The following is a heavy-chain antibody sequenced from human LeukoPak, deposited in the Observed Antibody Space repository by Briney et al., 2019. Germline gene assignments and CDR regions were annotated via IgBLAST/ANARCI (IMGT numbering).Heavy chain of an antibody. Sequence: SETLSLTCAVYGGSFSGYYWSWIRQPPGKGLEWIGEINHSGSTNYNPSLKSRVTISVDTSKNQFSLKLSSVTAADTVVYYCARYCSGGSCYGYFQHWGQGTLVTVSS. CDR2: INHSGST. D-gene: IGHD2-15*01. J-gene: IGHJ1*01. CDR3: ARYCSGGSCYGYFQH. V-gene: IGHV4-34*01. CDR1: GGSFSGYY.